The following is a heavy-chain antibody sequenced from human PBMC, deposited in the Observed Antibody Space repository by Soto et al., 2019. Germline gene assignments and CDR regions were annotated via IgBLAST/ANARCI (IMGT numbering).Heavy chain of an antibody. CDR2: ISGSGGST. CDR1: GFTFSSYA. Sequence: EVQLLESGGGLVQPGGSLRLSCAASGFTFSSYAMSWVRQPPGKGLEWVSAISGSGGSTYYADSGKGRFTISRDNSKNTLYLQMNSLRAEDKAVYYCAKVRAVWKTYWGQGTLVTVSS. J-gene: IGHJ4*02. D-gene: IGHD3-16*01. CDR3: AKVRAVWKTY. V-gene: IGHV3-23*01.